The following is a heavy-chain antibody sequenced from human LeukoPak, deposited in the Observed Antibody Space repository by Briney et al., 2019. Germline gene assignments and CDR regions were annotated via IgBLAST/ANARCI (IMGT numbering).Heavy chain of an antibody. D-gene: IGHD5-18*01. CDR3: ARQTGGRSEIQLWPQQQKKYYFDY. J-gene: IGHJ4*02. CDR1: GDSVSSNSAA. V-gene: IGHV6-1*01. CDR2: TYYRSKWYN. Sequence: SQTLSLTCAISGDSVSSNSAAWNWIRQSPSRGLEWLGRTYYRSKWYNDYAVSVKSRITINPDTSKNQFSLQLNSVTAADTAVYYCARQTGGRSEIQLWPQQQKKYYFDYWGQGTLVTVSS.